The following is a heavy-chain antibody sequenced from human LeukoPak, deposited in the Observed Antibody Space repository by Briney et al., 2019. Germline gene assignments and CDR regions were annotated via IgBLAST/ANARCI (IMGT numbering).Heavy chain of an antibody. CDR1: GGSFSGYC. J-gene: IGHJ2*01. CDR3: ARAPRSQGWYSDV. Sequence: SETLSLTCAVYGGSFSGYCWSWIRQPPGKGLEWIGEINHSGSINYNPSLKSRVTISVDTSMNQFSLKLSSVTAADTAVYYCARAPRSQGWYSDVWGRGTLVTVSS. V-gene: IGHV4-34*01. CDR2: INHSGSI.